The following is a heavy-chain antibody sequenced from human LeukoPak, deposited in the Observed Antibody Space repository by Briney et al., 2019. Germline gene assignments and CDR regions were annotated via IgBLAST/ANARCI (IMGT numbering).Heavy chain of an antibody. D-gene: IGHD2-21*01. Sequence: GGSLRLSCAASGFTFSTYAMHWVRQGPQKRLEIVSAIASDGDTYYAKTVRGRFTTSRDNSKDTLFLQMGSLRTEDMGVYYCLLGWDYWGQGALVSVSS. V-gene: IGHV3-64*01. CDR3: LLGWDY. CDR2: IASDGDT. CDR1: GFTFSTYA. J-gene: IGHJ4*02.